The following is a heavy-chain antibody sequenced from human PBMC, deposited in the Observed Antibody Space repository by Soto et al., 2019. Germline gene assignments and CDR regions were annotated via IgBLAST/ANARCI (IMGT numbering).Heavy chain of an antibody. CDR1: GGSLSIYA. Sequence: ASGXGAYKASGGSLSIYASNWFLQAPGQGLDWMGWIIPLFVTVNYAQKFQGRVTITADKSTRTAYMELSSLRSEETAVYYCATSARIVVVVGTTRQKWFDTWGQRPLV. CDR3: ATSARIVVVVGTTRQKWFDT. V-gene: IGHV1-69*06. D-gene: IGHD2-15*01. CDR2: IIPLFVTV. J-gene: IGHJ5*02.